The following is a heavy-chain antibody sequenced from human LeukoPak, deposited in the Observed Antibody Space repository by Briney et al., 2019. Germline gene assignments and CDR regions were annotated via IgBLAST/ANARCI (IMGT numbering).Heavy chain of an antibody. V-gene: IGHV3-21*01. D-gene: IGHD3-10*01. CDR2: ISSSSSYI. CDR1: GFTFSSYS. CDR3: ARSYYYGSGSYHDAFDI. J-gene: IGHJ3*02. Sequence: GGSLRLSCAASGFTFSSYSMNWVRQAPGKGLEWVSSISSSSSYIYYADSVKGRFTISRDNAKNSLYLQMNSLRAEDTAVYYCARSYYYGSGSYHDAFDIWGQGTMVTVSS.